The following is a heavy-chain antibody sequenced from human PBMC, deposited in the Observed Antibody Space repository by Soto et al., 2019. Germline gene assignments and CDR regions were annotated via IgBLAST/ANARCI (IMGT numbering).Heavy chain of an antibody. CDR1: GYTFTSYG. CDR2: ISAYNGNT. D-gene: IGHD5-12*01. V-gene: IGHV1-18*01. Sequence: QVQLVQSGAEVKKPGASVKVSCKASGYTFTSYGISWVRQAPGQGLEWMGWISAYNGNTNYAQKLQGRVPMTTDTSTSKAYMELRSLRSDDTAVYYCNRQADVDHYGMDVWGQGTTVTVSS. J-gene: IGHJ6*02. CDR3: NRQADVDHYGMDV.